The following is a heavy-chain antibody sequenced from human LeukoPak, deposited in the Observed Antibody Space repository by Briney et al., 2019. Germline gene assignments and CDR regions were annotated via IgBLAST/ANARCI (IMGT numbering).Heavy chain of an antibody. CDR2: IYYSGST. J-gene: IGHJ5*02. Sequence: SETLSLTCTVSGGSISSYYWSWIRQPPGKGLEWIGYIYYSGSTNYNPSLKSRVTISVDTSKNQFSLKLSSVTAADTAVYYCARDSTARGFDPWGQGTLVTVSS. D-gene: IGHD6-6*01. CDR1: GGSISSYY. CDR3: ARDSTARGFDP. V-gene: IGHV4-59*01.